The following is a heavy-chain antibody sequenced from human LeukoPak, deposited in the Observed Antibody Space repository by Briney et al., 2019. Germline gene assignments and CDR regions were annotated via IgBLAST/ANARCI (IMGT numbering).Heavy chain of an antibody. J-gene: IGHJ5*02. Sequence: PSETLSLTCTVSGGSISSYYWSWIRQPPGKGLEWIGYIYYSGSTNYNPSLKSRVTISVDTSKNQFSLKLSSVTAADTAVYYCARSGYYHWFDPWGQGTLVTVSS. CDR1: GGSISSYY. V-gene: IGHV4-59*01. CDR2: IYYSGST. CDR3: ARSGYYHWFDP. D-gene: IGHD3-3*01.